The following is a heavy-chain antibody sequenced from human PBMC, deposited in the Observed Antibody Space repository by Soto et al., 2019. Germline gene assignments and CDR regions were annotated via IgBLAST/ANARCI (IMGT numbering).Heavy chain of an antibody. V-gene: IGHV3-30-3*01. CDR3: ETPFSGWSFDY. CDR2: ISYDGSDK. D-gene: IGHD6-19*01. CDR1: GFTFSTYA. J-gene: IGHJ4*02. Sequence: GGSLRLSCAASGFTFSTYAMHWVRQAPGKGLEWVAVISYDGSDKFYADSVKGRFTISRDHSKNTLYLQMDSLRVEDTAVYFCETPFSGWSFDYWGQGTLVTVSS.